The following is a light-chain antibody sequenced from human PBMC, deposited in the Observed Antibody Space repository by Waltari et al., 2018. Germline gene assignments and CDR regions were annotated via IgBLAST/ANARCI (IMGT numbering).Light chain of an antibody. V-gene: IGKV4-1*01. CDR3: QQYYSTRT. CDR2: WAS. CDR1: QSVLYSSNNKNY. J-gene: IGKJ1*01. Sequence: DIVMPQSPDSLAVSLGERATINCKSSQSVLYSSNNKNYLDWYQQKPGQPPKLLIYWASTRESGVPDRFSGSGSGTDFTLTISSLQAEDVAVYYCQQYYSTRTFGQGTKVEIK.